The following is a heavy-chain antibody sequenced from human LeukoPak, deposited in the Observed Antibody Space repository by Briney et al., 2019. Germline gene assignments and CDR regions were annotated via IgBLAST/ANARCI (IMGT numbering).Heavy chain of an antibody. CDR3: ARLSYYDSSGYYSGERRFDP. J-gene: IGHJ5*02. CDR1: GGSISTFY. Sequence: SETLSLTCTVSGGSISTFYWSWIRQPAGKGLEWIGRIFTSGSTNYNPSLKSRVTMSVDTSKNQFSLKLTSVTAADTAVYYCARLSYYDSSGYYSGERRFDPWGQGTLVTVSS. CDR2: IFTSGST. D-gene: IGHD3-22*01. V-gene: IGHV4-4*07.